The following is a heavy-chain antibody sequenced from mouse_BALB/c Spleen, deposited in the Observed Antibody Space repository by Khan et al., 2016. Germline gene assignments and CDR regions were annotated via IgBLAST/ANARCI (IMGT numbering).Heavy chain of an antibody. CDR1: GFTFSSYT. V-gene: IGHV5-6-4*01. J-gene: IGHJ3*01. D-gene: IGHD3-1*01. CDR2: ISSGGNYT. Sequence: EVELVESGGGLVKPGGSLKLSCAASGFTFSSYTMSWVRQTPEKRLEWVATISSGGNYTYYPDTVKGRFTISRDNAKNTLYLQMSSLKSADTAMYYCTRDSSGGFAYWGQGTLVTVSA. CDR3: TRDSSGGFAY.